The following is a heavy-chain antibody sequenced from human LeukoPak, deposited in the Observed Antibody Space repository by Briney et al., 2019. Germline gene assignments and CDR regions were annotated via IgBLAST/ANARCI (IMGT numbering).Heavy chain of an antibody. Sequence: ASVKVSCKASGGTFSSYAISWVRQAPGQGLEWMGGIIPIFGTANYAQKFQGRVTITTDESTSTAYMELSSLRSEDTAVYYCARLGEGDGRYYYYYMDVWGKGTTVTVS. J-gene: IGHJ6*03. V-gene: IGHV1-69*05. CDR3: ARLGEGDGRYYYYYMDV. CDR1: GGTFSSYA. D-gene: IGHD3-16*01. CDR2: IIPIFGTA.